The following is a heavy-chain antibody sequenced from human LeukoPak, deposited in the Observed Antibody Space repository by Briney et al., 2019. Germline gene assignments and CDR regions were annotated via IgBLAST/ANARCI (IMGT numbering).Heavy chain of an antibody. V-gene: IGHV1-69*06. CDR2: IIPIFGTA. Sequence: SVKVSCKASGGTFSSYAISWVRQAPGQGLEWMGGIIPIFGTANYAQKFQGRVTITADKSTSTAYMELSSLRSEDTAVYYCAREGSSGYYSNWFDPWGQGTLVTVSP. D-gene: IGHD3-22*01. CDR3: AREGSSGYYSNWFDP. J-gene: IGHJ5*02. CDR1: GGTFSSYA.